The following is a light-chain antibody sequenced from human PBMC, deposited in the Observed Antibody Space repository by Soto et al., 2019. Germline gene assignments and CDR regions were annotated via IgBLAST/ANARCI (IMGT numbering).Light chain of an antibody. CDR2: KAS. CDR1: QTISSC. CDR3: QHYNSYSDA. J-gene: IGKJ1*01. Sequence: DIQMTNSPSTLSGSVGDRVTITCRASQTISSCLAWYQQKPGKAPKLLIYKASTLKSGVPSRFSGSGSGTEFTLTISSLQPDDFSTYYFQHYNSYSDAFGQGTKVELK. V-gene: IGKV1-5*03.